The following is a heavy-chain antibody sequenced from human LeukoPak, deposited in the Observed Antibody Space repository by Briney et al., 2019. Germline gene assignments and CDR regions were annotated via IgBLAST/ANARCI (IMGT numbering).Heavy chain of an antibody. D-gene: IGHD2-8*01. J-gene: IGHJ5*02. CDR3: ARVGCTNGVCYKRYWFDP. CDR1: GYTFTSYG. Sequence: ASVKVSCKASGYTFTSYGISWVRQAPGQGLEWMGWISAYNGNTNYAQKLQGRVTMTTDTSTSTAYMELSSLRYEDTAVYYCARVGCTNGVCYKRYWFDPWGQGTLVTVSS. CDR2: ISAYNGNT. V-gene: IGHV1-18*01.